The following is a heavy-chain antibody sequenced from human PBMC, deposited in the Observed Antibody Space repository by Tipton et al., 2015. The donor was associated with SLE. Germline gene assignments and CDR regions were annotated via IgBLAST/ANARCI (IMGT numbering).Heavy chain of an antibody. J-gene: IGHJ4*02. Sequence: TLSLTCTVSGGSISSYYWSWIRQPPGKGLEWIGFIYYSGSTYYNPSLKSRVTISVDTSKNQFSLKLSSVTAADTAVYYCARHGMGQYYYGSGSYGIFDYWGQGTLVTVSS. D-gene: IGHD3-10*01. CDR1: GGSISSYY. V-gene: IGHV4-59*08. CDR3: ARHGMGQYYYGSGSYGIFDY. CDR2: IYYSGST.